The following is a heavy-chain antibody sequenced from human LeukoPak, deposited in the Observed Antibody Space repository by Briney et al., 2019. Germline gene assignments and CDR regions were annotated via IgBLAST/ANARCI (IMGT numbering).Heavy chain of an antibody. J-gene: IGHJ4*02. CDR1: GGSFSGYY. CDR3: ARRGTLEPQLPY. V-gene: IGHV4-34*01. D-gene: IGHD6-13*01. Sequence: SETLSLTCAVYGGSFSGYYWSWIRQPPGKGLEWIGEINHSGSTNYNPSLKSRVTISVDTSKNQFSLKLSSVTAADTAVYYCARRGTLEPQLPYWGQGTLVPVSS. CDR2: INHSGST.